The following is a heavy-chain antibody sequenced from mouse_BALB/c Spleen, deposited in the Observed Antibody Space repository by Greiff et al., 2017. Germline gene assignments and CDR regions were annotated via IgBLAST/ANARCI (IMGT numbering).Heavy chain of an antibody. J-gene: IGHJ2*01. V-gene: IGHV3-8*02. CDR2: ISYSGST. Sequence: EVQVVESGPSLVKPSQTLSLTCSVTGDSITSGYWNWIRKFPGNKLEYMGYISYSGSTYYNPSLKSRISITRDTSKNQYYLQLNSVTTEDTATYYCARFGDYGPYYFDYWGQGTTLTVSS. CDR1: GDSITSGY. D-gene: IGHD1-2*01. CDR3: ARFGDYGPYYFDY.